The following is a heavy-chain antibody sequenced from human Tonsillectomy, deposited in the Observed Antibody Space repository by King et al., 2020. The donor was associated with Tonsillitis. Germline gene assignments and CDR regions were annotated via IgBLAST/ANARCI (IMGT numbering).Heavy chain of an antibody. CDR2: INAGNGKT. D-gene: IGHD2-21*01. J-gene: IGHJ5*02. V-gene: IGHV1-3*01. CDR3: ARDAGHIAVVIDDGAYWFDP. Sequence: QLVQSGAEVKKPGASVKISCKASGYTFNDYAIHWVRQAPGQRPEWMGWINAGNGKTKSSQKFQDRATLTRDTSASIAYMELSSLKSEDTGVYYCARDAGHIAVVIDDGAYWFDPWGQGTLVIVSS. CDR1: GYTFNDYA.